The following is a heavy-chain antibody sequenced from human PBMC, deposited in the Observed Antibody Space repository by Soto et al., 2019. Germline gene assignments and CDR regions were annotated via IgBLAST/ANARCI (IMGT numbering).Heavy chain of an antibody. CDR1: GYTFTTYF. J-gene: IGHJ4*02. V-gene: IGHV1-46*01. CDR3: AKSRGLLLHLDY. D-gene: IGHD3-22*01. Sequence: ASVKVSCKASGYTFTTYFIQWVRQAPGQGLEWMGIINPTVHTTSYAQKFQGRVTMTSDTSTSTVYMELSSLRSEDTALYYCAKSRGLLLHLDYWGQGTLVTVSS. CDR2: INPTVHTT.